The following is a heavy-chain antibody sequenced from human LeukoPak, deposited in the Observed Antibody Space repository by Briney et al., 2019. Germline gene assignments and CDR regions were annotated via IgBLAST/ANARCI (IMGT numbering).Heavy chain of an antibody. J-gene: IGHJ5*02. CDR3: VRELSSPNWFDP. CDR1: GDSISSADYY. CDR2: IFYRGNT. D-gene: IGHD6-13*01. Sequence: SETLSLTCTVPGDSISSADYYWSWIRQPPGKALEWIGYIFYRGNTYYNPSLKSRVTMSVDTSKNQFSLRLTSVTAADTAVYYCVRELSSPNWFDPWGQGTLVTVSS. V-gene: IGHV4-30-4*01.